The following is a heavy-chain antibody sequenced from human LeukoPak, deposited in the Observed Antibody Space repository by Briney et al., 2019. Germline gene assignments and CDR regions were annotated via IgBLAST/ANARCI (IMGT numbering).Heavy chain of an antibody. CDR1: GGSISSGGYY. CDR2: IYYSGNT. V-gene: IGHV4-30-4*08. CDR3: ARENSYDPRYFDY. Sequence: PSETLSLTCTVSGGSISSGGYYWSWIRQHPGKGLEWIGYIYYSGNTYYNPSLSSRVTISVDTSKNQFSLKLSSVTAADTAVYYCARENSYDPRYFDYWGQGTLVTVSS. D-gene: IGHD3-22*01. J-gene: IGHJ4*02.